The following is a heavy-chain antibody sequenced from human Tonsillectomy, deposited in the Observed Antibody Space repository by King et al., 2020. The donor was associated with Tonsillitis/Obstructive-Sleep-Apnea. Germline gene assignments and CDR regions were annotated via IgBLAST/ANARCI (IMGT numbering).Heavy chain of an antibody. V-gene: IGHV5-51*01. Sequence: VQLVESGAEVKKPGESLKISCKGSGYSFTNYWIGWVRQMPGKGLEWMGVFYPGDSDTRYSPPFQGQVTISADKSIRTAYLQWSSLKASDTAMYYCARHLETGTGIVDAFDIWGQGTMVTVSS. D-gene: IGHD1-1*01. CDR3: ARHLETGTGIVDAFDI. CDR2: FYPGDSDT. CDR1: GYSFTNYW. J-gene: IGHJ3*02.